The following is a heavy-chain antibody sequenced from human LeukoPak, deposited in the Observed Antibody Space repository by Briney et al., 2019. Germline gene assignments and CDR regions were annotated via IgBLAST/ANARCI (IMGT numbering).Heavy chain of an antibody. V-gene: IGHV4-39*01. J-gene: IGHJ4*02. CDR1: GASVSGSNYY. CDR3: AKSGGYGLIDY. Sequence: KASETLSLTCAIPGASVSGSNYYWGWIRQPPGKGLEWIGNIYSSGSTYYNASLQSRVTISIDTSKNQFSLRLNSVTAADTAMYYCAKSGGYGLIDYWGQGTLVTVSS. D-gene: IGHD1-26*01. CDR2: IYSSGST.